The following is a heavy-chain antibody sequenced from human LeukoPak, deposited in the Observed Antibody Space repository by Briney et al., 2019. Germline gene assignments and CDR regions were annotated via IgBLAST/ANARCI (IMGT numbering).Heavy chain of an antibody. V-gene: IGHV3-23*01. J-gene: IGHJ4*02. CDR2: TGGGSGI. CDR1: GFTFSNYA. CDR3: AKALGQLLYDFDY. Sequence: GASLRLSCAASGFTFSNYAMSWVRQAPGKGLEWVSATGGGSGIYYADSMKSRFTISRDNSKNTLYLQINSLRAEDTAVYYCAKALGQLLYDFDYWGQGTLVTVSS. D-gene: IGHD2-2*02.